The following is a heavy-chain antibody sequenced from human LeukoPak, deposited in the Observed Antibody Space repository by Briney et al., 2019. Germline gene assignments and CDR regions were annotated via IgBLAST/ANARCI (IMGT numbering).Heavy chain of an antibody. CDR2: INWSGGST. CDR3: ARAPITSTLYFDD. D-gene: IGHD2-2*01. Sequence: GGSLRLSCTASGFAFDEHGMSWVRQVPGKGLEWVSGINWSGGSTGYADPLRGRFTISRDNAKNSLYLQMDSLRAEDTASYYCARAPITSTLYFDDWGQGTLVNVSS. J-gene: IGHJ4*02. CDR1: GFAFDEHG. V-gene: IGHV3-20*04.